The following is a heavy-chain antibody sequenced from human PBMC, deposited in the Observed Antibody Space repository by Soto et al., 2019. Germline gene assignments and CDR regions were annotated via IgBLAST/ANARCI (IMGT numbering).Heavy chain of an antibody. V-gene: IGHV3-48*01. Sequence: GKGLEWVSYISSSSSTIYYVDSVKGRFTISRDNAKNSLYLQMNSLRAEDTAVYYCAIFFFQAEDGIRATVPVSAFLLNRSSDL. CDR2: ISSSSSTI. D-gene: IGHD1-26*01. CDR3: AIFFFQAEDGIRATVPVSAFLLNRSSDL. J-gene: IGHJ2*01.